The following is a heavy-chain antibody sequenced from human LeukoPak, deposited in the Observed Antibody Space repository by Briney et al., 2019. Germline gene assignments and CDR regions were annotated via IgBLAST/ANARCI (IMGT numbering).Heavy chain of an antibody. CDR3: ARVWGITMVRGVGAFDY. Sequence: SETLSLTCTVSGGSISYYYWSWIRQPPGKGLEWIGYIYYTGSTNYNPSLKSRVTISVDTSKNQFSLKLSSVTAADTAVYYCARVWGITMVRGVGAFDYWGQEPLVTVSS. D-gene: IGHD3-10*01. J-gene: IGHJ4*02. V-gene: IGHV4-59*08. CDR1: GGSISYYY. CDR2: IYYTGST.